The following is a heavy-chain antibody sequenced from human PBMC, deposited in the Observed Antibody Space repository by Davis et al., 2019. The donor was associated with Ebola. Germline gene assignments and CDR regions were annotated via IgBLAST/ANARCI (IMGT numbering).Heavy chain of an antibody. CDR2: LYSGGET. D-gene: IGHD5-24*01. CDR1: GFSVITNY. V-gene: IGHV3-53*01. Sequence: GGSLRLSCAISGFSVITNYMSWVRQAPGKGLEWISVLYSGGETYYADSVKGRFTISRDNSKNTLHLQMDSLRVEDTAVYYCAPKMAGSHPFDYWGQGTLVTVSS. CDR3: APKMAGSHPFDY. J-gene: IGHJ4*02.